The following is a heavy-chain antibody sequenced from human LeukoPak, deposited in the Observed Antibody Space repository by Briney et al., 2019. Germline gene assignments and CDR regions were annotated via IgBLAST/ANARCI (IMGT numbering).Heavy chain of an antibody. J-gene: IGHJ4*02. Sequence: GGSLRLSCAASGFSFSHYSMTWARQASGKGLEWISYIGVGGRPTNYADSVKARFTIPRDDAQNSLYLQMNSLRAEDTAVYYCAREVYGYFDYWGQGTLVTVSS. CDR3: AREVYGYFDY. CDR1: GFSFSHYS. D-gene: IGHD3-10*01. V-gene: IGHV3-48*01. CDR2: IGVGGRPT.